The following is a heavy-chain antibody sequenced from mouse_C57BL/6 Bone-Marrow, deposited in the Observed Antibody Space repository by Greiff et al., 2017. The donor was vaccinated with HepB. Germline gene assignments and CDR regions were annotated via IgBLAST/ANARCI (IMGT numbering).Heavy chain of an antibody. CDR2: ISSGGSYT. CDR3: ARHESSFAY. CDR1: GFTFSSYG. D-gene: IGHD1-1*01. V-gene: IGHV5-6*01. J-gene: IGHJ3*01. Sequence: DVQLLESGGDLVKPGGSLKLSCAASGFTFSSYGMSWVRQTPDKRLEWVATISSGGSYTYYPDSVKGRFTISRDNAKNTLYLQMSSLKSEDTAMYYCARHESSFAYWGQGTLVTVSA.